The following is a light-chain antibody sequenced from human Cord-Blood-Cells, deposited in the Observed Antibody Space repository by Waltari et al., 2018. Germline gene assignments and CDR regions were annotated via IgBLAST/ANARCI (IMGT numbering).Light chain of an antibody. V-gene: IGLV2-23*01. CDR2: EGS. J-gene: IGLJ3*02. CDR1: SSDVGSYNL. Sequence: QSALTQPASVSGSPGQSITISCTGTSSDVGSYNLVSWYQQHPGKAPKLMIYEGSKRPSVVSKRFSGSESGNTASLTISGRQAEDEADYYGCAYAGIRVFGGGTKLTVL. CDR3: CAYAGIRV.